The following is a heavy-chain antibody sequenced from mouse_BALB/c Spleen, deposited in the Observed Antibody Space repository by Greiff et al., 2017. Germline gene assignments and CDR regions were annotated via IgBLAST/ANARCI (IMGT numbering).Heavy chain of an antibody. Sequence: VQLQQSGTVLARPGASVKMSCKASGYSFTSYWMHWVKQRPGQGLEWIGAIYPGNSDTSYNQKFKGKAKLTAVTSASTAYMELSSLTNEDSAVYYCTSYYYVSSPFDYWGQGTTLTVSS. V-gene: IGHV1-5*01. CDR3: TSYYYVSSPFDY. J-gene: IGHJ2*01. CDR1: GYSFTSYW. CDR2: IYPGNSDT. D-gene: IGHD1-1*01.